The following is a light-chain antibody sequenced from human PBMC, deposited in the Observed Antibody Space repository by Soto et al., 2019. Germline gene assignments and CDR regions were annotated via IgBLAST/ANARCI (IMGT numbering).Light chain of an antibody. CDR1: SSDIGADDF. J-gene: IGLJ2*01. V-gene: IGLV2-14*01. CDR2: EVT. CDR3: SLYRRTTLPHVV. Sequence: QSALTQPASVSGSPGQSITISCTGTSSDIGADDFVSWYQHHPDKTPKLIIFEVTYRPTGISHRFSASKSGNTASLTISGLAAADEAIYYCSLYRRTTLPHVVFGGGTQLTVL.